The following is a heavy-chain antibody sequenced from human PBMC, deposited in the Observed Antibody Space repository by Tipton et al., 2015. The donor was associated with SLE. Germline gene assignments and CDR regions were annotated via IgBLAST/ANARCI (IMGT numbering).Heavy chain of an antibody. Sequence: TISVDTSKNQFSLKLSSVTAADTAVYYCARERYSSSSYFQHWGQGTLVTVSS. CDR3: ARERYSSSSYFQH. J-gene: IGHJ1*01. D-gene: IGHD6-6*01. V-gene: IGHV4-30-2*04.